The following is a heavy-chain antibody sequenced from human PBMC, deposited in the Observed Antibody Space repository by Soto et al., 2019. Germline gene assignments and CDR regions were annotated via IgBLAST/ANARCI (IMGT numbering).Heavy chain of an antibody. J-gene: IGHJ6*02. V-gene: IGHV3-66*01. CDR2: IQSGGPT. CDR1: GFTVSSKY. D-gene: IGHD2-21*01. Sequence: GGSLRLSCAASGFTVSSKYMSWVRQAPGKGLEWVSLIQSGGPTYYADSVKGRFTISRDTSENTVHLQMDSLRAEDTAVYYCAMHDFFCDGDRYYGVPLDVWGQGTKVTVS. CDR3: AMHDFFCDGDRYYGVPLDV.